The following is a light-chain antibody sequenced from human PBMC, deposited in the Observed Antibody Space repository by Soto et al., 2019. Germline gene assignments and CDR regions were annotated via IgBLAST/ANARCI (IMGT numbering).Light chain of an antibody. CDR1: SSNIGAGYD. CDR2: GDS. Sequence: QSVLTQTPSVSGAPGQRVTISCTGSSSNIGAGYDVHWYQQLPGTAPKLLIYGDSNRPSGVPDRFSGSKSATSASLAITGLLAEDEADYYCQSYDSSLSRSRVFGTGTKVTVL. J-gene: IGLJ1*01. CDR3: QSYDSSLSRSRV. V-gene: IGLV1-40*01.